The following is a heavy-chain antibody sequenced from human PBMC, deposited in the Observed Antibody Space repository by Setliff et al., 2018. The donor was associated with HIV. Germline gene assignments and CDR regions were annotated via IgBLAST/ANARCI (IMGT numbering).Heavy chain of an antibody. D-gene: IGHD3-10*01. J-gene: IGHJ6*02. Sequence: GGSLRLSCAASGFTFSGYGMYWVRQAPGKGLAWVAFIRYDGRSTSYADSVKGRFTISRDNAKNTLYLQMNSLRAEDTAVYYCARGVRGVVNGMDVWGQGTTVTVSS. CDR3: ARGVRGVVNGMDV. V-gene: IGHV3-30*02. CDR1: GFTFSGYG. CDR2: IRYDGRST.